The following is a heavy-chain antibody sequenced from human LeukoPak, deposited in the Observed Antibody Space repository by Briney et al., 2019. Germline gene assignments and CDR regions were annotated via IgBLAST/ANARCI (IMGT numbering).Heavy chain of an antibody. V-gene: IGHV4-4*07. CDR3: ARHGSPLSGWFVDY. J-gene: IGHJ4*02. D-gene: IGHD6-19*01. CDR2: IYTSGNT. CDR1: GGSISSYH. Sequence: SETLSLTFTGSGGSISSYHRSWIRQPAGKGLEWIWRIYTSGNTNYNPFLKSRVTMSVDTSKNQFSLKLSSVTAADTAVYYCARHGSPLSGWFVDYWGQGTLVTVSS.